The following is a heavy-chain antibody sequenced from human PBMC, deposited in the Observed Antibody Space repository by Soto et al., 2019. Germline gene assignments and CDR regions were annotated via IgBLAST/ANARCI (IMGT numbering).Heavy chain of an antibody. CDR1: GYTFTGYY. V-gene: IGHV1-2*02. J-gene: IGHJ6*02. Sequence: ASVKVSCKASGYTFTGYYMHWVRQAPGQGLEWMGWINPNSGGTNYAQKFQGRVTMTRDTSISTAYMELSRLRSDDTAVYYCARDLLWFGDTEGYYDYYGMDVCGHGTTVTVSS. D-gene: IGHD3-10*01. CDR3: ARDLLWFGDTEGYYDYYGMDV. CDR2: INPNSGGT.